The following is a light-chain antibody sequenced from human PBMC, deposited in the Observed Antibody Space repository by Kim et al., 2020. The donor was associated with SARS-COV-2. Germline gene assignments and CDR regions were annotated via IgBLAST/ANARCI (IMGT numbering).Light chain of an antibody. V-gene: IGKV1-8*01. CDR1: QGISSY. CDR2: AAS. Sequence: AIRMTQSPSSLSASTGDRVTITCRASQGISSYLAWYQQKPGKAPKLLTYAASTLQSGVPSRFSGSGSGTDFTLTISCLQSEDFATYYCQQYYSYLLTFGGGTKVEI. CDR3: QQYYSYLLT. J-gene: IGKJ4*01.